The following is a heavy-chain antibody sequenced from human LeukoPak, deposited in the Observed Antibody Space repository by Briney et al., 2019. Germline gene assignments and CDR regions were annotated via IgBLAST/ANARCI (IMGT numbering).Heavy chain of an antibody. CDR2: IYYSGST. Sequence: PSETLSLTCTVFGGSINTYYWSWIRQSPGKGLEWIGYIYYSGSTNYNPSLKSRVTISVDTSKNQFSLKLSSVTAADTAVYYCARVLRYLYNWNDGYYFDYWGQGTLVTVSS. V-gene: IGHV4-59*01. J-gene: IGHJ4*02. D-gene: IGHD1-20*01. CDR3: ARVLRYLYNWNDGYYFDY. CDR1: GGSINTYY.